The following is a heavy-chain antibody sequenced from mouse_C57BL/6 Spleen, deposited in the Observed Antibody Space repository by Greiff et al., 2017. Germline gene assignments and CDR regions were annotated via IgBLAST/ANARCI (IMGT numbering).Heavy chain of an antibody. Sequence: EVQLVESGGGLVQPGGSLSLSCAASGFTFTDYYMSWVRQPPGKALEWLGFISNKANASTTEYSASVKGRFTISRDTCQSILYLQMKSLRAEDSATDYCARNGDYARDYWGQGTSVTVSS. CDR3: ARNGDYARDY. V-gene: IGHV7-3*01. J-gene: IGHJ4*01. CDR2: ISNKANASTT. CDR1: GFTFTDYY.